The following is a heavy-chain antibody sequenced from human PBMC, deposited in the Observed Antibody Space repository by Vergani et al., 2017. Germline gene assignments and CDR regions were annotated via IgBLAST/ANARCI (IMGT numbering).Heavy chain of an antibody. J-gene: IGHJ6*02. Sequence: QVQPQESGPGLVKPSETLSLTCAVYGGSFSGYYWSWIRQPPGKGLEWIGEINHSGSTNYNPSLKSRVTISVDTSKNQFSLKLSSVTAADTAVYYCARLIAARSYYYYYGMDVWGQGTTVTVSS. CDR2: INHSGST. V-gene: IGHV4-34*01. CDR3: ARLIAARSYYYYYGMDV. CDR1: GGSFSGYY. D-gene: IGHD6-13*01.